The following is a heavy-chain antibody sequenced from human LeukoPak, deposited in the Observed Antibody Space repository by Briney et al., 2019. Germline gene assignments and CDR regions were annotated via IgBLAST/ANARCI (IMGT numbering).Heavy chain of an antibody. J-gene: IGHJ2*01. Sequence: GASVKVSCKASGYTFTNYDINWVRQATGQGREWMGWMNPNSGNTGSAQKFQGRVMMTRDISISTAYMELSSLRSEDTAVYYCATGSIVGARVYWYFDLWGRGTLVTVSS. CDR2: MNPNSGNT. CDR1: GYTFTNYD. CDR3: ATGSIVGARVYWYFDL. D-gene: IGHD1-26*01. V-gene: IGHV1-8*01.